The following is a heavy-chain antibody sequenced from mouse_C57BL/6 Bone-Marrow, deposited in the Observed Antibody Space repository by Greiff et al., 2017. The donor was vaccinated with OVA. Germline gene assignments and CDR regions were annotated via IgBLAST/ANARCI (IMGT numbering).Heavy chain of an antibody. CDR3: ARDGYYYAMDY. CDR1: GYTFTSYW. V-gene: IGHV1-69*01. CDR2: IDPSDSYT. D-gene: IGHD2-3*01. J-gene: IGHJ4*01. Sequence: QVQLQQPGAELVMPGASVKLSCKASGYTFTSYWMHWVKQRPGQGLEWIGEIDPSDSYTNYNQKFKGKSTLTVDKSSSTAYMQLSSLTSEDSAVYYCARDGYYYAMDYWGQGTSVTVSS.